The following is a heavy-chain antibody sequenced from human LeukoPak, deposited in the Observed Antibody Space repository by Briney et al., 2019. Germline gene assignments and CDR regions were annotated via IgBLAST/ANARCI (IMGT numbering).Heavy chain of an antibody. CDR3: AKGVWSGFFSGAFDS. V-gene: IGHV3-30*02. CDR2: IRYDGSNK. D-gene: IGHD3-3*01. CDR1: GFTFSSYG. Sequence: GGSLRLSCAASGFTFSSYGMHWVRQAPGKGLEWVAFIRYDGSNKYYADSVKGRFTVSRDDARNSVYLQMDSLRAEDTAVYFCAKGVWSGFFSGAFDSWGLGTLVTVSS. J-gene: IGHJ4*02.